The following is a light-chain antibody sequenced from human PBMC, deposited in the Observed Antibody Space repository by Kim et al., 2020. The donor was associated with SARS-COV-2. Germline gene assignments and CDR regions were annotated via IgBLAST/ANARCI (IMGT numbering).Light chain of an antibody. Sequence: SPGESATLSCRASQSISSIHLAWYQQKPGRAPRLIIYAISNRATDIPDRFSGSGAGTDFTLTISRLEPEDFAVYYCQQYADSPPTFGQGTKVDIK. CDR2: AIS. CDR3: QQYADSPPT. J-gene: IGKJ1*01. CDR1: QSISSIH. V-gene: IGKV3-20*01.